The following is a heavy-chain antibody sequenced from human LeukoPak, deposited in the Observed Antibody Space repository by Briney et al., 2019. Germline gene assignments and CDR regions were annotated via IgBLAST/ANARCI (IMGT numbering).Heavy chain of an antibody. CDR1: GFTFRNFW. D-gene: IGHD6-19*01. CDR2: INHSGST. J-gene: IGHJ6*03. CDR3: ARGRGSDSSGWALYYYYYMDV. V-gene: IGHV4-34*01. Sequence: GSLRLSCAASGFTFRNFWMTWVRQAPGKGLEWIGEINHSGSTNYNPSLKSRVTISVDTSKNQFSLKLSSVTAADTDVYYCARGRGSDSSGWALYYYYYMDVWGKGTTVTVSS.